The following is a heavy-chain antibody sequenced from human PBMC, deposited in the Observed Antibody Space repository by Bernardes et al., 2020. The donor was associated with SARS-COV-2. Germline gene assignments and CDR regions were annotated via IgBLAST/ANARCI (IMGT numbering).Heavy chain of an antibody. Sequence: GGSLRLSCAASGFNFNRHAMHWVRQAPGKGLEWVAVISYDGIYKYYIDSVKGRFTVSRDYSKNTLYLQMNSLRPQDTGVYFCAKGTHYDFWSGYYPRVDNGMDVWGQGTTVTVSS. J-gene: IGHJ6*02. CDR2: ISYDGIYK. CDR1: GFNFNRHA. D-gene: IGHD3-3*01. V-gene: IGHV3-30*18. CDR3: AKGTHYDFWSGYYPRVDNGMDV.